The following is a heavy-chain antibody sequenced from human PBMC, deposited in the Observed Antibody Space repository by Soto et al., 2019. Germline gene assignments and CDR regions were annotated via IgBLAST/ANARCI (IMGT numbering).Heavy chain of an antibody. CDR2: INGGNGNT. D-gene: IGHD1-26*01. Sequence: VASVKVSCKASGYTFTSYAMHWVRQAPGQRLEWMGWINGGNGNTYYSEHFQGRATFTRDTSAGTVYMQLSSLTSEDTAVYYCARDDSGFSGSHYIDYFNYWGQGALVTVSS. V-gene: IGHV1-3*01. J-gene: IGHJ4*02. CDR3: ARDDSGFSGSHYIDYFNY. CDR1: GYTFTSYA.